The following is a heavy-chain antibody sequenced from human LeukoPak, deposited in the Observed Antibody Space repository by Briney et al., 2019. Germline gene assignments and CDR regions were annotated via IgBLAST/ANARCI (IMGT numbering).Heavy chain of an antibody. CDR2: INLDGSDM. J-gene: IGHJ4*02. Sequence: GGSLRLSCTASGFTFSTYHMAWVRQAPGKGPEWVANINLDGSDMYYVDSVRGRFTISRDNAKNSLYLQMNSLRAEDTAVYYCASRPRTLDYWGQGTLVTVSS. CDR1: GFTFSTYH. D-gene: IGHD1-14*01. V-gene: IGHV3-7*01. CDR3: ASRPRTLDY.